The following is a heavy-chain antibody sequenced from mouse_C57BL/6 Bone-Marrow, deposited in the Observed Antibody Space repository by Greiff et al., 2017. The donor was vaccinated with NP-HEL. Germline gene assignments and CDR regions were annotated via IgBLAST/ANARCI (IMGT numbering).Heavy chain of an antibody. J-gene: IGHJ2*01. Sequence: EVQLQESGGGLVKPGGSLKLSCAASGFTFSSYAMSWVRQTPEKRLEWVATISDGGSYTYYPDNVKGRFTISRDNAKNNLYLQMSHLKSEDTAMYYCARDRRHYGYNYWGQGTTLTVSS. D-gene: IGHD2-2*01. V-gene: IGHV5-4*01. CDR3: ARDRRHYGYNY. CDR1: GFTFSSYA. CDR2: ISDGGSYT.